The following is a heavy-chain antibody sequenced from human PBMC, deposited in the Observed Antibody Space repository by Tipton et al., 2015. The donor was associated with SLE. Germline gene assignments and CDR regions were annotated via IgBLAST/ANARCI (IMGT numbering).Heavy chain of an antibody. V-gene: IGHV1-2*02. CDR2: IYPLTGVT. D-gene: IGHD4/OR15-4a*01. CDR3: TGALTMVPRDAFDI. Sequence: QLVQSGAEVKKPGASVKVSCKASGYMFSDSYLHWVRQAPGQGLEWMGWIYPLTGVTNYAQKFQGRVSMTRDTSISTAYMELSRLTSDDTAVYYCTGALTMVPRDAFDIWGQGTMVTVSS. CDR1: GYMFSDSY. J-gene: IGHJ3*02.